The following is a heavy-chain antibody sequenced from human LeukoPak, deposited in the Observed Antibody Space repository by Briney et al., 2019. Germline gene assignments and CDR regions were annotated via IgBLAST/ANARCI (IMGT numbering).Heavy chain of an antibody. CDR2: IYYSGST. D-gene: IGHD1-26*01. V-gene: IGHV4-39*01. Sequence: SETLSLTCTVSGGSISSSSYYWGWIRQPPGKGLEWIGSIYYSGSTYYNPSLKSRVTISVDTSKNQFSLKLSSVTAADTAVCYCARQPRGSYYANFDYWGQGTLVTVSS. CDR1: GGSISSSSYY. CDR3: ARQPRGSYYANFDY. J-gene: IGHJ4*02.